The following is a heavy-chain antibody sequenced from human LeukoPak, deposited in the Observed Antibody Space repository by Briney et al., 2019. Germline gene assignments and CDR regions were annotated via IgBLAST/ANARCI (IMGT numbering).Heavy chain of an antibody. CDR2: IIPIFGTA. J-gene: IGHJ5*02. D-gene: IGHD6-13*01. Sequence: GSSVKVSCKASGGTFSSYAISWVRQAPGQGLEWMGGIIPIFGTANYAQKFQGRVTITADESTSTAYMGLSSLRSEDTAVYYCAREIDSRPAAGTWWFDPWGQGTLVTVSS. V-gene: IGHV1-69*01. CDR1: GGTFSSYA. CDR3: AREIDSRPAAGTWWFDP.